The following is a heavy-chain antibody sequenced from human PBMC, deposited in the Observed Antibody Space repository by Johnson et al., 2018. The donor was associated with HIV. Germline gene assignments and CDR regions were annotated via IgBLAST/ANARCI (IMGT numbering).Heavy chain of an antibody. CDR2: IRYDGSNK. V-gene: IGHV3-30*02. CDR3: VKGDEVVAATSGFDI. CDR1: GFTFSNYG. D-gene: IGHD2-15*01. J-gene: IGHJ3*02. Sequence: VQLVESGGGVVQPGGSLRLSCAASGFTFSNYGMHWVRQAPGKGLEWVAFIRYDGSNKFYADSVKGRFTISRDNSKSTLYLQMNSLRPEDTAVYYCVKGDEVVAATSGFDIWGQGIMVIVSS.